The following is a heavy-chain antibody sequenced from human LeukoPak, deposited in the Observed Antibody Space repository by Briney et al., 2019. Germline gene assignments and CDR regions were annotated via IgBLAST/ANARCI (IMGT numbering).Heavy chain of an antibody. CDR1: GFTFSSYA. CDR2: ISYDGSNK. Sequence: QPGGSLRLSCAASGFTFSSYAMHWVCQAPGKGXXXXAVISYDGSNKYYADSVKGRFTISRDNSKNTLYLQMNSLRAEDTAVYYCARVDTAMVGYFQHWGQGTLVTVSS. D-gene: IGHD5-18*01. CDR3: ARVDTAMVGYFQH. V-gene: IGHV3-30-3*01. J-gene: IGHJ1*01.